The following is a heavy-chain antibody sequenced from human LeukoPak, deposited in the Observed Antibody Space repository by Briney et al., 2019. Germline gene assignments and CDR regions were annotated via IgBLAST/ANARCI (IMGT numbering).Heavy chain of an antibody. V-gene: IGHV3-21*01. Sequence: GGSLRLSCAASGFTFSSYSMNWVRQAPGKWLEWVSSISSSSSYIYYADSVKGRFTISRDNAKNSLYLQMNSLRAEDTAVYYCARGLLITGTTRLFDYWGQGTLVTVSS. CDR1: GFTFSSYS. CDR2: ISSSSSYI. J-gene: IGHJ4*02. CDR3: ARGLLITGTTRLFDY. D-gene: IGHD1-7*01.